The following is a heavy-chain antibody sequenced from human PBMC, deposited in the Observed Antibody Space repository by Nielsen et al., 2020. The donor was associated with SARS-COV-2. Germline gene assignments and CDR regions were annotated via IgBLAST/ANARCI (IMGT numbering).Heavy chain of an antibody. CDR3: LQGGAS. Sequence: GESLKISCAASGFSFRTSWMNWVRQGPGKRLEWVANINPDGSMKRHVDSVMGRFTISIDNARDSLYLQMNNLRAEDTAIYYCLQGGASWGQGTLVTVSS. J-gene: IGHJ5*02. CDR1: GFSFRTSW. D-gene: IGHD1-1*01. V-gene: IGHV3-7*05. CDR2: INPDGSMK.